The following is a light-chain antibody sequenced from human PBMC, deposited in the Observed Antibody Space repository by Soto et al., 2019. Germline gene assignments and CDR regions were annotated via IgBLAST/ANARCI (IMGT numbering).Light chain of an antibody. Sequence: EIVLTQSPATLSLSPGERATLSCRASQSVSSYLACYQQKPGQAPRLLIYDASNRATGIPARFSGSGSGTDFSLTISSLEPEDFAVYSCHQRSNWPRTFGQGTKLEIK. CDR3: HQRSNWPRT. J-gene: IGKJ2*01. CDR1: QSVSSY. V-gene: IGKV3-11*01. CDR2: DAS.